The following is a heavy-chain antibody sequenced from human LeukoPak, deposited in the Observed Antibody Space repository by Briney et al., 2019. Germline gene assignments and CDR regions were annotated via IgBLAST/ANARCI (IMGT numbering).Heavy chain of an antibody. J-gene: IGHJ4*02. CDR2: ISYDGINK. D-gene: IGHD6-19*01. Sequence: AGTSLTLSCAASGFTLXTYXXHXVXQAPGXXLEWXAVISYDGINKDYADSVKGRFTISRDISKNTVSLQMNNLRVEDTAVYYCAKDRIGVATPKAYFDYWGQGTLVTVSS. CDR1: GFTLXTYX. CDR3: AKDRIGVATPKAYFDY. V-gene: IGHV3-30*18.